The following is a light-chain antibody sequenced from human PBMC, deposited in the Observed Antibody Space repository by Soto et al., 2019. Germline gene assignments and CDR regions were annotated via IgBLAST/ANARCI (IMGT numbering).Light chain of an antibody. CDR1: PSVSSS. J-gene: IGKJ1*01. V-gene: IGKV3-11*01. CDR2: SGY. Sequence: FVVTQSPDTLSLSPGERATLSCRASPSVSSSVAWYQHKPGQSPRLVIYSGYKRATGIPARLSGSGSGTDFTLTISGLEVDDFAIYYCQQRYSWLRVFGQGTKVEVK. CDR3: QQRYSWLRV.